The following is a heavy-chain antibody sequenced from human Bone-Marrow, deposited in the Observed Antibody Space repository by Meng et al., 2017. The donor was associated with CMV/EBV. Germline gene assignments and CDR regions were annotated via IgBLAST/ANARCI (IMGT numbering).Heavy chain of an antibody. V-gene: IGHV4-39*07. CDR3: GRASGVFCSSANCYRGGTDV. J-gene: IGHJ6*02. Sequence: GSLRLSCTVSGGSMKRNTYYWGWIRQPPGKGLEWIGSMYYSGSTHYNPSLERRVSIFVDSSKSHLSLNLRSVTAADTAVYYCGRASGVFCSSANCYRGGTDVWGQGTTVTVSS. CDR1: GGSMKRNTYY. CDR2: MYYSGST. D-gene: IGHD2-2*02.